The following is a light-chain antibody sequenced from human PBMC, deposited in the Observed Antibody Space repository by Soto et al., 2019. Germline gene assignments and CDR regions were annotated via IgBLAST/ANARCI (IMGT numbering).Light chain of an antibody. V-gene: IGLV2-14*01. Sequence: QSALTQPASVSGSPGQSITISCTGTSSDVGGYTYVSWYQQHPDKAPKLMVYDVTNRPSGVSNRFSGSKSGNTASLTISGLQAEDEDDYYCSSYTSSSTVVFGGGTKLTVL. CDR2: DVT. CDR3: SSYTSSSTVV. CDR1: SSDVGGYTY. J-gene: IGLJ2*01.